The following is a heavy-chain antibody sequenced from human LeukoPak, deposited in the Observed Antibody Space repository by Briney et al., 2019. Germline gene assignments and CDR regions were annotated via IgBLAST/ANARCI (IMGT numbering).Heavy chain of an antibody. CDR1: GFTFSSYA. Sequence: GGSLRLSCAASGFTFSSYAMSWVRQAPGKGLEWVSAISGSGGSTYYADSVKGRLTISRDNSKNTLYLQMNSLRAEDTAVYYCAKAVWGSYLFDYWGQGTLVTVSS. CDR3: AKAVWGSYLFDY. V-gene: IGHV3-23*01. J-gene: IGHJ4*02. CDR2: ISGSGGST. D-gene: IGHD3-16*02.